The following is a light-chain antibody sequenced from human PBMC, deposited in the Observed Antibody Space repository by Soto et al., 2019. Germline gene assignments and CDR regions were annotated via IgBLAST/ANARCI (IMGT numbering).Light chain of an antibody. CDR2: RAS. CDR1: QNIYGN. Sequence: IVMTQSPATLSVSPVERATLSCRASQNIYGNVAWYQQRPGQAPRLLIYRASTRATGIPARFSGSGSGTEFTLTISSLQSEDFTVYSCLQYHNLWAFGQGTKVDI. CDR3: LQYHNLWA. V-gene: IGKV3-15*01. J-gene: IGKJ1*01.